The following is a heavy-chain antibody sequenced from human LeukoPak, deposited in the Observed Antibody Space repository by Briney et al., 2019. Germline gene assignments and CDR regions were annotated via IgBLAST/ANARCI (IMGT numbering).Heavy chain of an antibody. CDR3: ARQKCTSTSCLTKNAFDI. CDR2: IYTSGST. V-gene: IGHV4-4*09. J-gene: IGHJ3*02. D-gene: IGHD2-2*01. Sequence: PSETLSLTCTVSGSISGYYWSWIRQPPGKGLEWIGYIYTSGSTNYNPSLESRVTISVDTSKNPFSLDLSSVTAADTAVYYCARQKCTSTSCLTKNAFDIWGQGTMVTVSS. CDR1: GSISGYY.